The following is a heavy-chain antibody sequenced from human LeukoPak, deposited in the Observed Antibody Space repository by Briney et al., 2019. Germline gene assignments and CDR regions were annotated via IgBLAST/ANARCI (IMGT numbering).Heavy chain of an antibody. D-gene: IGHD4-17*01. CDR3: ARAIYGDYVGYYYYYYMDV. Sequence: SETLSLTCTVSGGSISSYYWSWIRQPAGKGLEWIGRIYTSGSTNYNPSLKSRVTMSVDTSKNQFFLKLSSVTAADTAVYYCARAIYGDYVGYYYYYYMDVWGKGTTVTVSS. CDR1: GGSISSYY. J-gene: IGHJ6*03. V-gene: IGHV4-4*07. CDR2: IYTSGST.